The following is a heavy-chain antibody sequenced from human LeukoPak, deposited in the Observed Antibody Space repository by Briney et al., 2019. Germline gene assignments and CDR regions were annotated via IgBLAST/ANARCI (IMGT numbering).Heavy chain of an antibody. J-gene: IGHJ5*02. CDR2: INPSGGST. V-gene: IGHV1-46*01. D-gene: IGHD1-26*01. CDR3: VRDMKRSRARWENLGFDP. Sequence: ASVKVSCKASGYTFTSYYIHWVRQAPGQGLEWMGIINPSGGSTSYAQKFQGRVTMTTDTSTSTAYMELRSLRSDDTAVYFCVRDMKRSRARWENLGFDPWGQGTLVTVSS. CDR1: GYTFTSYY.